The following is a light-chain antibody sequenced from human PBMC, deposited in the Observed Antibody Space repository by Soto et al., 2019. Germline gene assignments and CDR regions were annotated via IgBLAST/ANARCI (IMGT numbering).Light chain of an antibody. CDR2: DAS. CDR1: QSVSSY. CDR3: QQRSNWLIT. J-gene: IGKJ5*01. Sequence: EIVLTQSPATLSLSPGERAALSCRASQSVSSYLAWYQQKPGQAPRLLIYDASNRATAIPARFSGSGSGTDATLTISSLQPEDFAVYYCQQRSNWLITFGQGTRLEIK. V-gene: IGKV3-11*01.